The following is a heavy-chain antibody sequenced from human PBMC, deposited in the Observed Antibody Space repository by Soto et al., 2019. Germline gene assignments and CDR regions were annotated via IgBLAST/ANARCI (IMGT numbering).Heavy chain of an antibody. V-gene: IGHV4-30-2*01. CDR1: GASITFGGYS. CDR3: ARGGGSDSFDY. CDR2: INHLETT. Sequence: TLSLTCTVSGASITFGGYSWSGIRQTPGKGLEWIGYINHLETTFYNPSFESRLTLSIDRAKNQFSLKLHSMSAADRAVYFCARGGGSDSFDYWGQGILVTVSS. D-gene: IGHD1-26*01. J-gene: IGHJ4*02.